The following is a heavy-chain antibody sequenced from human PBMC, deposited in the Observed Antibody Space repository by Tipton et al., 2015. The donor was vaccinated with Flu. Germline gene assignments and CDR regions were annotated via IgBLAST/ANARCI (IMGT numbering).Heavy chain of an antibody. D-gene: IGHD5-24*01. Sequence: TLSLTCTVSGGSISSSDYYWGWIRQPPGKGLEWIGSISYSGSTYYNPSLKSRVTISVDTCKNQFSLKLSSVTAADTAMYYCARVGDGYAYDYWGQGTLVTVSS. J-gene: IGHJ4*02. CDR3: ARVGDGYAYDY. CDR1: GGSISSSDYY. V-gene: IGHV4-39*07. CDR2: ISYSGST.